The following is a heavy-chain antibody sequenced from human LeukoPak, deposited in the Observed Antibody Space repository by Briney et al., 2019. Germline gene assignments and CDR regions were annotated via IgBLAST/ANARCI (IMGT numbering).Heavy chain of an antibody. Sequence: QTGGSLRLSCAASGFTFSAYSMNWVRQAPGKGLEWVSYIGKSSENIAYADSVKGRCTISRDDAKNSLYLQMNSLRDEDTAVYYCARDHRWNFDFWGQGTLVTVSS. CDR2: IGKSSENI. J-gene: IGHJ4*02. V-gene: IGHV3-48*02. CDR3: ARDHRWNFDF. CDR1: GFTFSAYS. D-gene: IGHD2-15*01.